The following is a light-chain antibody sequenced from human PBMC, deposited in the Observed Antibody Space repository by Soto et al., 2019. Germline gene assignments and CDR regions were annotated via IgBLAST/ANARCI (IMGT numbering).Light chain of an antibody. CDR1: SSNIGRNT. Sequence: QSVLTQPPSASGTPGQRVTISCSGSSSNIGRNTVNWYQHLPGTAPKLLIYSNNQRPSGVPDRFSGSKSGTSASLAISGLQSEDEADYYCAGWDDSLNGYVFGTGT. J-gene: IGLJ1*01. CDR3: AGWDDSLNGYV. V-gene: IGLV1-44*01. CDR2: SNN.